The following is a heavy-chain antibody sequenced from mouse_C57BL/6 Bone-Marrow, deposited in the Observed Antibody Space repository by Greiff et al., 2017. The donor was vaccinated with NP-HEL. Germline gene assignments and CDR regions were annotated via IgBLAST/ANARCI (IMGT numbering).Heavy chain of an antibody. J-gene: IGHJ4*01. V-gene: IGHV1-55*01. Sequence: VQLQQPGAELVKPGASVKMSCKASGYTFTSYWITWVKQRPGQGLEWIGDIYPGSGSTNYNEKFKSKATLTVDTSSSTAYMQLSSLTSEDSAVYYCARGQLRLLYYYAMDYWGQGTSVTVSS. CDR3: ARGQLRLLYYYAMDY. CDR2: IYPGSGST. D-gene: IGHD3-2*02. CDR1: GYTFTSYW.